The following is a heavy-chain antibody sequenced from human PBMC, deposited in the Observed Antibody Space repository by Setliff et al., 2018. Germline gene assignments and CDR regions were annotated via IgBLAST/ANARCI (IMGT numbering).Heavy chain of an antibody. CDR3: AKDLRGYDYGGFDY. Sequence: GGSLRLSCAASGITFRTYSLNWVRQAPGRGLEWISFISSDSRTTYYADSVKGRFTISRDNAKNTLDLQMNSLRAEDSAMYYCAKDLRGYDYGGFDYWGQGTLVTVSS. J-gene: IGHJ4*02. V-gene: IGHV3-48*01. CDR1: GITFRTYS. D-gene: IGHD5-12*01. CDR2: ISSDSRTT.